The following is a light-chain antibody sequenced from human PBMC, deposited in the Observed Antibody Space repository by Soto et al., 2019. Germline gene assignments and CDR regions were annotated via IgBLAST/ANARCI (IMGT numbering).Light chain of an antibody. CDR2: GAS. Sequence: EFVFTQSPCTLSLSPGERATLTCRASQSVSSSYLAWYQQKPGQAPRLLIYGASSRATGIPDRFSGSGSGTDFTLAIGRLEPEDFAVYFCQQYGRSPWTFGQGTKVDIK. CDR1: QSVSSSY. CDR3: QQYGRSPWT. V-gene: IGKV3-20*01. J-gene: IGKJ1*01.